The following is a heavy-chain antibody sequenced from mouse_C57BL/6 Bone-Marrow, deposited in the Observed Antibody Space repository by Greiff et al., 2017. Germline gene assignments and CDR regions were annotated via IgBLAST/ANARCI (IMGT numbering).Heavy chain of an antibody. V-gene: IGHV1-81*01. CDR3: ARSGDGGAY. J-gene: IGHJ3*01. Sequence: QVQLQQSGAELARPGASVQLSCTASGYTFTSYGISWVKQRTGQGLEWIGEIYPRSGNTYYNEKFKGKATLTADKSSSTAYMELRSLTSEDAAVYFCARSGDGGAYWGQGTLVTVSA. D-gene: IGHD1-1*02. CDR2: IYPRSGNT. CDR1: GYTFTSYG.